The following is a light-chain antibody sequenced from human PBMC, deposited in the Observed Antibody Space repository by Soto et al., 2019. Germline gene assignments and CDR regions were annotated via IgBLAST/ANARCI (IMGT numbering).Light chain of an antibody. CDR1: SSNIGNNA. V-gene: IGLV1-36*01. CDR3: AAWDDSLNGVV. CDR2: YDD. Sequence: QSVLPQPPSVSEAPRQRGTISCSGSSSNIGNNAVNWYHQLPGKAPKLLIYYDDLLPSGVSDRFSGSKSGTSASLAISGLQSEDEADYYCAAWDDSLNGVVFGGGTKLTVL. J-gene: IGLJ2*01.